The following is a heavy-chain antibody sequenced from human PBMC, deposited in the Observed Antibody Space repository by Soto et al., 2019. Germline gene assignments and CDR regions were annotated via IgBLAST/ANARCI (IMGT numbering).Heavy chain of an antibody. Sequence: VQLVQSGPEVKKPGASVKVSCKSSGYTFSDSGISWVRQAPGQGLEWMGWISAYNGDTSYAQKLQGRVTMTTDTSTSTAYMELRSLRSNDTAVYYCARVRAAAFVAADFWGQGTLVTVSS. V-gene: IGHV1-18*01. CDR1: GYTFSDSG. J-gene: IGHJ4*02. CDR3: ARVRAAAFVAADF. CDR2: ISAYNGDT. D-gene: IGHD2-15*01.